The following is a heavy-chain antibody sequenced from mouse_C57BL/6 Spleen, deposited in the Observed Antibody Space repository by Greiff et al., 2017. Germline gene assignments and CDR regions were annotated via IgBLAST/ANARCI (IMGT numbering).Heavy chain of an antibody. CDR3: ARFRGCDMDD. J-gene: IGHJ1*03. CDR2: IYPRDGDT. Sequence: QVQLQQPGAELVKPGASVKISCKASGYTFTGYWMNWVKQRPGKGLEWIGEIYPRDGDTNYNGKFKGKATLTADKSSSTAYMQLSSLTSGDSAVYFCARFRGCDMDDWGTGTTVTVSS. CDR1: GYTFTGYW. V-gene: IGHV1-80*01.